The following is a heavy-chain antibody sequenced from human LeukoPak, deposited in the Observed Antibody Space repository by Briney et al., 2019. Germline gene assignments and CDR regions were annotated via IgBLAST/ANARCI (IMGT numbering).Heavy chain of an antibody. CDR3: ARDRFGVPGANWFDP. V-gene: IGHV1-69*13. Sequence: GASVKVSCKASGYTFTSYGISWVRQAPGQGLEWMGGIIPIFGTANYARKFQGRVTITADESTSTAYMELSSLRSEDTAVYYCARDRFGVPGANWFDPWGQGTLVTVSS. J-gene: IGHJ5*02. CDR2: IIPIFGTA. D-gene: IGHD3-10*01. CDR1: GYTFTSYG.